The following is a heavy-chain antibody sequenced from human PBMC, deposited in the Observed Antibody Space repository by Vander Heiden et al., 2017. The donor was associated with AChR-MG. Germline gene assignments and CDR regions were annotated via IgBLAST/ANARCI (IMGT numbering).Heavy chain of an antibody. Sequence: QVHLVESGGGVVQPGKSLRLSCAASGFTFSDYGMHWVRQAPGPGLELVAVISYDGRSQYYAESVKGRFIISRDASKSTLYLQMSSLRTEDTALYYCAKDLAPVEGGTQFFYYGMDVWGLGTTVTVSS. J-gene: IGHJ6*02. CDR1: GFTFSDYG. CDR3: AKDLAPVEGGTQFFYYGMDV. CDR2: ISYDGRSQ. V-gene: IGHV3-30*18. D-gene: IGHD1-26*01.